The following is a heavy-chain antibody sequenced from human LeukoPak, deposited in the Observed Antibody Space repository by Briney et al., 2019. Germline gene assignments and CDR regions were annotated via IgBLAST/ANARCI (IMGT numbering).Heavy chain of an antibody. J-gene: IGHJ4*02. Sequence: GGSLRLSCAASGFTFSSYAMHWVRQAPGKGLEYVSAISSNGGSTYYANSVKARFTISRDNSKNTLYLQMGSLRAEDMAVYYCARGYYGSGSYYNFDYWGQGTLVTVSS. V-gene: IGHV3-64*01. CDR1: GFTFSSYA. D-gene: IGHD3-10*01. CDR2: ISSNGGST. CDR3: ARGYYGSGSYYNFDY.